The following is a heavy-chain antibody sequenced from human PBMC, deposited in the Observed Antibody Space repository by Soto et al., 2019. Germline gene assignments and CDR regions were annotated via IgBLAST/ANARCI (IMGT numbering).Heavy chain of an antibody. CDR1: GFTFSSYG. CDR2: IWYDGSNK. D-gene: IGHD1-20*01. J-gene: IGHJ6*02. V-gene: IGHV3-33*01. Sequence: PGGSLRLSCAASGFTFSSYGMHWVRQAPGKGLEWVAVIWYDGSNKYYADSVKGRFTISRDNSKNTLYLQMNSLRAEDTAVYWCARDNWNGAYYGLDVWGQGTTVTVSS. CDR3: ARDNWNGAYYGLDV.